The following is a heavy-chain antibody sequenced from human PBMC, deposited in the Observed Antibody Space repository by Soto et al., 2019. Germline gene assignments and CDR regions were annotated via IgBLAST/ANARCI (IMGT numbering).Heavy chain of an antibody. CDR1: GDAFTKYY. D-gene: IGHD1-26*01. Sequence: SETLSLTCAVYGDAFTKYYCICSRQPPGKGLEWIVEINHSGRTNFNPSLKSRVTISVDRSKNQFSLELRSVTAADTGVYYCASWLVGAPFDSWGHGTLVTVSS. V-gene: IGHV4-34*01. CDR2: INHSGRT. CDR3: ASWLVGAPFDS. J-gene: IGHJ4*01.